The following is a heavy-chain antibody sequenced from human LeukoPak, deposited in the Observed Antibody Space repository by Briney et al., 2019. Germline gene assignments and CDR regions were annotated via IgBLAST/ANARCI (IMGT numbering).Heavy chain of an antibody. CDR3: AKEYGVYGDYYFDY. CDR2: ISYDGSNK. CDR1: GFTFSSYG. J-gene: IGHJ4*02. Sequence: PGGSLRLSCAASGFTFSSYGMHWVRQAPGKGLEWVAVISYDGSNKYYADSVKGRFTISRDNSKNTLYLQMNSLRAEDTAVYYCAKEYGVYGDYYFDYWGQGTLVTVSS. V-gene: IGHV3-30*18. D-gene: IGHD4-17*01.